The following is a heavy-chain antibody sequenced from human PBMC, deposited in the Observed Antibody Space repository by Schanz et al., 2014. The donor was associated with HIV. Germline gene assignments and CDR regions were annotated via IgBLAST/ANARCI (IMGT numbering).Heavy chain of an antibody. J-gene: IGHJ4*02. CDR3: AKDLHILTVYFRY. CDR1: GFTFSDHY. D-gene: IGHD3-9*01. V-gene: IGHV3-23*04. CDR2: ISGSDDST. Sequence: VQVVESGGGLAKPGGSLRLSCAASGFTFSDHYMSWVRQAPGKGLEWVSVISGSDDSTYYADSVKGRFTISRDNSKNTLYLQMNSLRAEDTAVYYCAKDLHILTVYFRYWGQGTLVTVSS.